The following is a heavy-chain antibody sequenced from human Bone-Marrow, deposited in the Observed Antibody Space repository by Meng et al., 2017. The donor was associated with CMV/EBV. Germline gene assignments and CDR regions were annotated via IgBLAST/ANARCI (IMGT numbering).Heavy chain of an antibody. CDR2: MNPNSGNT. D-gene: IGHD6-13*01. Sequence: ASVKVSCKASGYTFTSYDINWVRQATGQGLEWMGWMNPNSGNTGYAQKFQGRVTITRNTSISTAYMELSSLRSEDTAVYYCAKKEAAAGVFYYGMDVWGQGTTVTVSS. V-gene: IGHV1-8*03. CDR3: AKKEAAAGVFYYGMDV. J-gene: IGHJ6*02. CDR1: GYTFTSYD.